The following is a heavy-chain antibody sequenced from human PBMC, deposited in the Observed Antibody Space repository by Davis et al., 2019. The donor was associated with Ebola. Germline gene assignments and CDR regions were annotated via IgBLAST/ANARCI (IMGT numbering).Heavy chain of an antibody. V-gene: IGHV3-20*04. D-gene: IGHD3-10*01. J-gene: IGHJ6*02. CDR3: ATGPTMVQGVTNYYYYGMDV. CDR1: GFTFDDYG. CDR2: INWNGGST. Sequence: GESLKISCAASGFTFDDYGMSWVRQAPGKGLEWVSGINWNGGSTGYADSVKGRFTISRDNAKNSLYLQMNSLRAEDTALYYCATGPTMVQGVTNYYYYGMDVWGQGTTVTVSS.